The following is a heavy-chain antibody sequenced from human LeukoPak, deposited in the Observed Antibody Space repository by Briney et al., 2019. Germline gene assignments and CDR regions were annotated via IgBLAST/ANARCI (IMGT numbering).Heavy chain of an antibody. J-gene: IGHJ6*03. CDR3: ARSPYSSSSVSYYYYYMDV. CDR1: GYTFMSYY. D-gene: IGHD6-6*01. Sequence: GASVKVSCKASGYTFMSYYMHWVRQAPGQGLEWMGIINPSGGSTSYAQKFQGRVTMTRDTSTSTVYMELSSLRSEDTAVYYCARSPYSSSSVSYYYYYMDVWGKGTTVTVSS. V-gene: IGHV1-46*01. CDR2: INPSGGST.